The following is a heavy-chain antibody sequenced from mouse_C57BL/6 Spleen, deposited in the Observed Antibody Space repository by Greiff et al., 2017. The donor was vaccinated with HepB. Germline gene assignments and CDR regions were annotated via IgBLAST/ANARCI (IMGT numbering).Heavy chain of an antibody. CDR2: IYPGDGDT. Sequence: VKVVESGPELVKPGASVKISCKASGYAFSSSWMNWVKQRPGKGLEWIGRIYPGDGDTNYNGKFKGKATLTADKSSSTAYMQLSSLTSEDSAVYFCARGGYGSSYPAWFAYWGQGTLVTVSA. CDR3: ARGGYGSSYPAWFAY. V-gene: IGHV1-82*01. J-gene: IGHJ3*01. D-gene: IGHD1-1*01. CDR1: GYAFSSSW.